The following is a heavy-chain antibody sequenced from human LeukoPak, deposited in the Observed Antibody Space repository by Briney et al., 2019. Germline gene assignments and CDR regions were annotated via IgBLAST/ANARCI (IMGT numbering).Heavy chain of an antibody. D-gene: IGHD2-8*01. J-gene: IGHJ4*02. Sequence: SETLSLTCTVSGGSISSYYWSWIRQPAGKGLEWIGRIYTSGSTNYNPSLKSRVTMSVDTSKNQFSLKLSSVTAADTAVYYCAREAVDCTLTTCDGDGFDSWGQGTLVTVSS. CDR2: IYTSGST. V-gene: IGHV4-4*07. CDR1: GGSISSYY. CDR3: AREAVDCTLTTCDGDGFDS.